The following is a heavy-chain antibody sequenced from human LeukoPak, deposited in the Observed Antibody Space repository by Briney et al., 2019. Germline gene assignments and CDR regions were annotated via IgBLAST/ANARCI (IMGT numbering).Heavy chain of an antibody. Sequence: SETLSLTCTVSGGSISSGSYYWSWIRQPAGKGLEWIGRIYTSGSTNYNPSLKSRVTISVDTSKNQFSLKLSSVTAADTAVYYCARGEDFFDYWGQGTLVTVSS. CDR3: ARGEDFFDY. V-gene: IGHV4-61*02. J-gene: IGHJ4*02. CDR2: IYTSGST. CDR1: GGSISSGSYY. D-gene: IGHD2-15*01.